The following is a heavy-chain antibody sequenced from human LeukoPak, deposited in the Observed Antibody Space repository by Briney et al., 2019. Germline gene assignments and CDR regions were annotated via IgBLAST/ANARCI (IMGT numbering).Heavy chain of an antibody. CDR2: IIPIFGTA. V-gene: IGHV1-69*05. J-gene: IGHJ6*03. Sequence: SVKVSCKASGGTFSSYAISWVRQDPGQGLEWMGGIIPIFGTANYAQKFQGRVTITTDESTSTAYMELSSLRSEDTAVYYCARYPLGIYYMDVWGKGTTVNVSS. D-gene: IGHD1-14*01. CDR1: GGTFSSYA. CDR3: ARYPLGIYYMDV.